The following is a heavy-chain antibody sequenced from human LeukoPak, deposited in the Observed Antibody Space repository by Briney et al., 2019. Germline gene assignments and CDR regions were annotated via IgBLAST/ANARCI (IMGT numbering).Heavy chain of an antibody. J-gene: IGHJ4*02. CDR1: GGSIKSFDFY. Sequence: ASETLSLTCSASGGSIKSFDFYWGWIRQPPGKGLEWIGSIFFSGTTYYNPSLKSRITISVDTSANQFSLKLRSVTAADTAMYFCARHPYYYDTSGSYKRHFDLWGQGTLVAVSS. CDR3: ARHPYYYDTSGSYKRHFDL. V-gene: IGHV4-39*01. CDR2: IFFSGTT. D-gene: IGHD3-22*01.